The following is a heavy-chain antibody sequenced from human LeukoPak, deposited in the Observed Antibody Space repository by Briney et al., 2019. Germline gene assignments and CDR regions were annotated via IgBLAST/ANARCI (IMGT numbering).Heavy chain of an antibody. V-gene: IGHV1-24*01. Sequence: ASVSVSFKVSGYTLTELSMHWVRQAPGKGREWMGGFDPEDGETIYAQKFQGRVTITEDTPTDTAYMELSSLRSEDTAVYYCATGGSGRPLDAFDIWGQGTMVTVSS. CDR3: ATGGSGRPLDAFDI. CDR2: FDPEDGET. D-gene: IGHD6-19*01. J-gene: IGHJ3*02. CDR1: GYTLTELS.